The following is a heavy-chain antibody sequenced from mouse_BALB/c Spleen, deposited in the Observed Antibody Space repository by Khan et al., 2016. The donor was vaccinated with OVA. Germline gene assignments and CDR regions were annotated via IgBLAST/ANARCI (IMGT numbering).Heavy chain of an antibody. Sequence: VQLQESGPGLLAPSQSLSFTCTVYGYSLTRYCVHWVRQPPGKGLEWLGLIWAGGSTNYNWALMSRLSISIDNTKSSASLIMNSQQTDVTDLYCCARYNYLARDWGQGTTLTVSS. CDR2: IWAGGST. J-gene: IGHJ2*01. CDR1: GYSLTRYC. CDR3: ARYNYLARD. D-gene: IGHD3-3*01. V-gene: IGHV2-9*02.